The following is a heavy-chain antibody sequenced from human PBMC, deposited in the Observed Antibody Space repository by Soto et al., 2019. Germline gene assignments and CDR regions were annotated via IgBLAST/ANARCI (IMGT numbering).Heavy chain of an antibody. Sequence: GASVKVSCKASGYTFASYGISWVRQAPGQGLEWMGWISTYNGNTNYAQKLQGRVTMTTDTSTSTAYMGLRSLSSDDTAVYYCARPGETVGFGFHYWGKGTRVPVSS. J-gene: IGHJ4*02. CDR3: ARPGETVGFGFHY. V-gene: IGHV1-18*01. D-gene: IGHD1-26*01. CDR2: ISTYNGNT. CDR1: GYTFASYG.